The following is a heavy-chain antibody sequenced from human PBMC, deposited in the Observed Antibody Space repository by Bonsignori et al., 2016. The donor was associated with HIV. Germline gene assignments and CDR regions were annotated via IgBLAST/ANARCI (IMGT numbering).Heavy chain of an antibody. Sequence: GESLKISCAASGFTFSSYWMSWVRQAPGKGLEWVANIKQDGSEKYYVDSVKGRFTISRDNAKNSLYLQMNSLRAEDTAVYYCARDTAMVRGVIPHWFDPWGQGTLVTVSS. CDR2: IKQDGSEK. D-gene: IGHD3-10*01. CDR1: GFTFSSYW. J-gene: IGHJ5*02. CDR3: ARDTAMVRGVIPHWFDP. V-gene: IGHV3-7*01.